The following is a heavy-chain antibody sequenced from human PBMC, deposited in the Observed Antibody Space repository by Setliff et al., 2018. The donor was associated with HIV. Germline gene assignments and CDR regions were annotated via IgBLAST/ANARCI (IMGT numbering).Heavy chain of an antibody. CDR1: GYTFTSYY. J-gene: IGHJ6*03. CDR2: INTNTGNP. Sequence: GASVKVSCKASGYTFTSYYMQWVRQAPGQGLEWMGWINTNTGNPTYAQAFTGRFVFSVDTPVSTAYLQIFSLKAEDTAVYYCTRDHTPPPNYDFWSGQIDLRNIFYYMDVWGTGSPVTVSS. V-gene: IGHV7-4-1*01. CDR3: TRDHTPPPNYDFWSGQIDLRNIFYYMDV. D-gene: IGHD3-3*01.